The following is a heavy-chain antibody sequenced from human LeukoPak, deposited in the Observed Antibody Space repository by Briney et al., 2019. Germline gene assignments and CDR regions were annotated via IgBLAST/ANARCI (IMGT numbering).Heavy chain of an antibody. Sequence: KSSETLSLTCAVYGGSFSGYYWSWTRQPPGKGLEWIGEINHSGSTNYNPSLKSRVTISVDTSKNQFSLKLSSVTAADTAVYYCARVHLIKVTYYYDSSGYGYYGMDVWGQGTTVTVSS. CDR3: ARVHLIKVTYYYDSSGYGYYGMDV. CDR2: INHSGST. D-gene: IGHD3-22*01. V-gene: IGHV4-34*01. CDR1: GGSFSGYY. J-gene: IGHJ6*02.